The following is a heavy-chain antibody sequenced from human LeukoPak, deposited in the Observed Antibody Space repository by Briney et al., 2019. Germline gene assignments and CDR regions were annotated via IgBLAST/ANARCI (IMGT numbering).Heavy chain of an antibody. V-gene: IGHV1-69*13. D-gene: IGHD3-3*01. Sequence: VXVSCKGSGGTFSSYAISWVRQAPGQGLEWMGGIIPIFGTANYAQKFQGRVTITTDESTSTAYMELSSLRSEDTAVYYCARDHDLYYDFWSGTRSDAFDIWGQGTMVTVSS. CDR3: ARDHDLYYDFWSGTRSDAFDI. CDR2: IIPIFGTA. J-gene: IGHJ3*02. CDR1: GGTFSSYA.